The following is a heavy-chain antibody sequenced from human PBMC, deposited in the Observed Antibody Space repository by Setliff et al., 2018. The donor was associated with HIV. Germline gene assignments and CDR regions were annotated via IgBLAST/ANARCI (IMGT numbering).Heavy chain of an antibody. J-gene: IGHJ4*02. CDR1: GYTFTRYY. Sequence: GASVKVSCKASGYTFTRYYIHWVRQAPGQGLEWMGIINPSGGSTTYTQKFQGTGTMTRDTSTSTVYMGLSSLRSEDTAVYYCARGPHCSSTSCFGGFDYWGQGTLVTVSS. V-gene: IGHV1-46*01. CDR2: INPSGGST. CDR3: ARGPHCSSTSCFGGFDY. D-gene: IGHD2-2*01.